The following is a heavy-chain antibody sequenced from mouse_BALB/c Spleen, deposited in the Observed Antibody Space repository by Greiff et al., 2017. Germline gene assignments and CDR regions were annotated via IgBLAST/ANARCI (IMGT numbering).Heavy chain of an antibody. CDR1: GFSLTSYG. D-gene: IGHD1-1*01. CDR3: ARERGVVATDWYFDV. CDR2: IWAGGST. J-gene: IGHJ1*01. V-gene: IGHV2-9*02. Sequence: QVQLKESGPGLVAPSQSLSITCTVSGFSLTSYGVHWVRQPPGKGLEWLGVIWAGGSTNYNSALMSRLSISKDNSKSQVFLKMNSLQTDDTAMYYCARERGVVATDWYFDVWGAGTTVTVSS.